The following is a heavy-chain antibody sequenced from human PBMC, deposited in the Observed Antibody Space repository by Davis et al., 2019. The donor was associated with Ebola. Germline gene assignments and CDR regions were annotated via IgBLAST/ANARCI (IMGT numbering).Heavy chain of an antibody. CDR2: IHSSGGST. CDR1: GFTFSSCG. D-gene: IGHD4/OR15-4a*01. Sequence: PGGSLRPSCAASGFTFSSCGMSWVRQTPGKGLEWVSSIHSSGGSTYYADSVKGRFTISRDNSKSTMFLQMNSLSAEDTALYYCAQDLRRGENYGWFGLWGQGALVTVSS. J-gene: IGHJ5*02. CDR3: AQDLRRGENYGWFGL. V-gene: IGHV3-23*01.